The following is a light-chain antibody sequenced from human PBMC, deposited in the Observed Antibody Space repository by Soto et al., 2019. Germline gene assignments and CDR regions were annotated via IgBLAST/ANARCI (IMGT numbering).Light chain of an antibody. V-gene: IGLV2-14*01. CDR2: EVS. Sequence: QSALTQPASVSGSPGQSITISCPGTSSDVGGYNYVSWYQQHPGKAPKLMIYEVSNRHSGVSNRFSGSKSGNTASLTISGLQAEDEAYYYCSSYTSSSTLVFGGGTKLTV. CDR1: SSDVGGYNY. J-gene: IGLJ3*02. CDR3: SSYTSSSTLV.